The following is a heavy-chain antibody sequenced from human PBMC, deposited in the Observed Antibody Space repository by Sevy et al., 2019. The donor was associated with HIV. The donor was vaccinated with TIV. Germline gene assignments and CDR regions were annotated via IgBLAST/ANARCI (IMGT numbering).Heavy chain of an antibody. CDR3: AKDFTGFYGMDV. D-gene: IGHD3-9*01. CDR2: ISYNGISK. CDR1: GFTFSTYG. J-gene: IGHJ6*02. V-gene: IGHV3-30*18. Sequence: GSLRLSCAASGFTFSTYGMHWVRQAPGKGLEWVAVISYNGISKYYTDSVKGRFTISRDNSKSMQYLQMNSLRAEDTAVYYCAKDFTGFYGMDVWGQGTTVTVSS.